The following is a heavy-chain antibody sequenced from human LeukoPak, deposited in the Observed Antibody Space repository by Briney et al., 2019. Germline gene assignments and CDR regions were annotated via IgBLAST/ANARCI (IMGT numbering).Heavy chain of an antibody. Sequence: SETLSLTRTVSGGSINSPTYYWGWIRQPPGKGLEWIGSIHYSGSTYYNASLNSRVTISLDTSKNEFSLRLTSVTAADTAVYLCEKSDHSKTYYFDYWGQGTLVTVSS. D-gene: IGHD1-14*01. CDR3: EKSDHSKTYYFDY. CDR2: IHYSGST. J-gene: IGHJ4*02. V-gene: IGHV4-39*01. CDR1: GGSINSPTYY.